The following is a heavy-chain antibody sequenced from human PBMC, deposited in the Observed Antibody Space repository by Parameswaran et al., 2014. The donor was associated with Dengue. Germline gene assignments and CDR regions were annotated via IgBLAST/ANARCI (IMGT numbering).Heavy chain of an antibody. D-gene: IGHD1-26*01. Sequence: VRQAPGKGLEWIGYIYYSGSTNYNPSLKSRVTISVDTSKNQFSLKLSSVTAADTAVYYCARVMRGSYFVDYWGQGTPVTVSS. V-gene: IGHV4-59*01. CDR3: ARVMRGSYFVDY. CDR2: IYYSGST. J-gene: IGHJ4*02.